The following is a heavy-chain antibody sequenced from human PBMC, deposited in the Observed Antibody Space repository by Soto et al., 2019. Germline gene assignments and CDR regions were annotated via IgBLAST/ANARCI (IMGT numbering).Heavy chain of an antibody. CDR2: IYYSGST. Sequence: QVQLQESGPGLVKPSQTLSLTCTVSGGSISSGGYYWSWIRQHPGKGLEWIGYIYYSGSTYYNPSLKNRVTISVDTSKNQFSLKLSSVTAADTAVYYCARERWLQVRYFDYWGQGTLVTVSS. CDR3: ARERWLQVRYFDY. J-gene: IGHJ4*02. V-gene: IGHV4-31*03. CDR1: GGSISSGGYY. D-gene: IGHD5-12*01.